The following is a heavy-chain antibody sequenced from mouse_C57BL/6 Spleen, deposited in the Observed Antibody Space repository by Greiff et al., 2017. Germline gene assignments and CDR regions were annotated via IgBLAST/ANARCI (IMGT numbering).Heavy chain of an antibody. J-gene: IGHJ2*01. D-gene: IGHD3-2*02. CDR1: GYAFSSSW. V-gene: IGHV1-82*01. Sequence: QVQLQQSGPELVKPGASVKISCKASGYAFSSSWMNWVKQRPGKGLEWIGRIYPGDGDTNYTGKFKGKATLTADKSSSTAYMQLSSLTSADSAVYFCASGSSGYHFDYWGQGTTLTVSS. CDR2: IYPGDGDT. CDR3: ASGSSGYHFDY.